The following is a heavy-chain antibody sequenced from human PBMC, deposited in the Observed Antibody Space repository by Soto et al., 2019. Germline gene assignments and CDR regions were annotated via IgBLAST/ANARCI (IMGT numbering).Heavy chain of an antibody. CDR1: GGYSSGCY. J-gene: IGHJ5*02. CDR3: ARGRPRYGRTTSCFNWSDP. D-gene: IGHD2-2*01. V-gene: IGHV4-34*01. CDR2: INPSGST. Sequence: SETLSLTCPVYGGYSSGCYWRWLSLPPGKWLECIGEINPSGSTSYNPSISRRVTISVDTPKNQFSLKLCHVTAADTPVYYCARGRPRYGRTTSCFNWSDPGRQGTLVT.